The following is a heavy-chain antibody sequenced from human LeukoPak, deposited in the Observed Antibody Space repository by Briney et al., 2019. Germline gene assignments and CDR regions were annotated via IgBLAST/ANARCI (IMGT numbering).Heavy chain of an antibody. D-gene: IGHD4-17*01. CDR3: ARGDYDGLLTFDY. Sequence: PSETLSLTCAVSGGSISSSDWWSWVRQPPGKGLEWIGEIYHSGSTYYNPSLKSRVTISVDRSKNQFSLKLSSVTAADTAVYYCARGDYDGLLTFDYWGQGTLVTVSP. CDR1: GGSISSSDW. V-gene: IGHV4-4*02. J-gene: IGHJ4*02. CDR2: IYHSGST.